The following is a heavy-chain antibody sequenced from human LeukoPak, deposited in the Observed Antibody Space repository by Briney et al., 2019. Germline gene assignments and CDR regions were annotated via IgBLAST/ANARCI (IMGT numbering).Heavy chain of an antibody. V-gene: IGHV3-7*01. D-gene: IGHD1-20*01. CDR3: ARDRRYNWNDTPLWYFDY. J-gene: IGHJ4*02. CDR1: GFTFSSYW. CDR2: IKQDGSEK. Sequence: GGSLRLSCAASGFTFSSYWMSWVRQAPGKGLEWVANIKQDGSEKYYVDSVKGRFTISRDNAKNSLYLQMNSLRAEDTAVYYCARDRRYNWNDTPLWYFDYWGQGTLVTVSS.